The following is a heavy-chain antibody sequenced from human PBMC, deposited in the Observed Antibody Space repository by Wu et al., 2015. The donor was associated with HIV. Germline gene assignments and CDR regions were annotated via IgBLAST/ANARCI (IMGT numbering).Heavy chain of an antibody. Sequence: QVQLVQSGAEVKKPGASVKVSCKASGYTFTGYYMHWVRQAPGQGLEWMGWINPNSGGTNYAQKFQGRVTMTRDTSISTAYMELSRLRSDDTAVYYCARYWGWGDYYYYGMDVWGQGTTVTVSS. D-gene: IGHD3-16*01. J-gene: IGHJ6*02. CDR1: GYTFTGYY. V-gene: IGHV1-2*02. CDR3: ARYWGWGDYYYYGMDV. CDR2: INPNSGGT.